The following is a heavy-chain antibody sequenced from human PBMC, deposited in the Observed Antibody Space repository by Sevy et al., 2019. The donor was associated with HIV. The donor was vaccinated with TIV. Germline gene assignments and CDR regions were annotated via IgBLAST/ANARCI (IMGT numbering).Heavy chain of an antibody. CDR3: ARSRSNYADYYFDY. J-gene: IGHJ4*02. CDR2: IEYDGSKK. CDR1: GFTFRSYA. Sequence: GGSLRLSCAASGFTFRSYAMHWVRQAPGKGLEWVALIEYDGSKKYYADSVKGRFTISRDNAKNSLYLQMNTLRAEDTAVYYCARSRSNYADYYFDYWGQGTVVTVSS. D-gene: IGHD4-17*01. V-gene: IGHV3-30*04.